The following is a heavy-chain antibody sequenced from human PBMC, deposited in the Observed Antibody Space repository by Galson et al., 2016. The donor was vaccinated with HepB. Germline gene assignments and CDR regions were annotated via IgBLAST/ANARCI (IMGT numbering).Heavy chain of an antibody. Sequence: TLSLTCAVSGGSLSSGGHSWSWIRQPPGKGLEFIGYIYYSGSTYYNPSLKSRVTISIDRSKNQFSLQLSSLTAADTAVYYCARGQIRWFDPWGQGALVTVSS. CDR1: GGSLSSGGHS. CDR2: IYYSGST. J-gene: IGHJ5*02. V-gene: IGHV4-30-2*01. CDR3: ARGQIRWFDP.